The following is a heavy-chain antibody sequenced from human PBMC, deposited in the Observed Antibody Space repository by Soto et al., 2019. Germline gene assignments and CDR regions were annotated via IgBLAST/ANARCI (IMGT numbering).Heavy chain of an antibody. D-gene: IGHD3-3*01. CDR2: ISGSGANT. CDR3: AKDRENRGDNFWSGLEK. Sequence: EVQLLESGGDLVQPGGSLRLSCATSGFTFSNCAMSWVRHTPGKGLEWVSGISGSGANTYNAESVKGRFTISRDNSMNTMNLQMNSLREDDTAVYYCAKDRENRGDNFWSGLEKWGQGTLVIVSS. J-gene: IGHJ4*02. CDR1: GFTFSNCA. V-gene: IGHV3-23*01.